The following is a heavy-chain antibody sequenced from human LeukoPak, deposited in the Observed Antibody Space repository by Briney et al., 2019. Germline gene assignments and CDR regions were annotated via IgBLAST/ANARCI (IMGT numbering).Heavy chain of an antibody. CDR3: ARDGLDYYDSSGYLNWFDP. CDR2: ISSSSSYI. CDR1: GFTFSSYS. V-gene: IGHV3-21*01. J-gene: IGHJ5*02. D-gene: IGHD3-22*01. Sequence: GGSLRLSCAASGFTFSSYSMNWVRQAPGKGLEWVSSISSSSSYIYYADSVKGRFTIPRDNAKNSLYLQMNSLRAEDTAVYYCARDGLDYYDSSGYLNWFDPWGQGTLVTVSS.